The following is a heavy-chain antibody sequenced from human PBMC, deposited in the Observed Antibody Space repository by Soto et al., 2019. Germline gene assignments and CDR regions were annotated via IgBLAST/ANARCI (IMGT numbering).Heavy chain of an antibody. V-gene: IGHV4-61*01. CDR3: ASGSSVSAYIDY. CDR2: IYDSGST. D-gene: IGHD6-13*01. CDR1: GGSVSSGTYY. J-gene: IGHJ4*02. Sequence: QVQLRESGPGLVKPSETLSLTCSVSGGSVSSGTYYWSWIRQPPGKGLEWIGYIYDSGSTNYNPSLKSRVTISLDTSKHQFSLKLSSVTAADSAIYFCASGSSVSAYIDYWGQGTLVTVSS.